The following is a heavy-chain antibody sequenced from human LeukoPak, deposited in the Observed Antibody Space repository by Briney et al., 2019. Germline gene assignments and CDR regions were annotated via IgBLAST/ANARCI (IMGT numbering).Heavy chain of an antibody. CDR3: ASVRKGYYYMDV. D-gene: IGHD6-6*01. CDR2: INHSGST. J-gene: IGHJ6*03. CDR1: GGSCSGCY. V-gene: IGHV4-34*01. Sequence: SETLSLTCAVYGGSCSGCYWSWIRQPPGKGLEWIGEINHSGSTNYNPSLKSRVTISVDTSKNQFSLKLSSVTAADTAVYYCASVRKGYYYMDVWGKGTTVTISS.